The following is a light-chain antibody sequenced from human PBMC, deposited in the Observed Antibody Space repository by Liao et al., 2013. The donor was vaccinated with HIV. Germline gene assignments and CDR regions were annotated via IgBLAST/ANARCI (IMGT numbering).Light chain of an antibody. CDR2: QDT. Sequence: SYVLTQPPSVSVAPGKTATITCGGNNIGSKSVHWYQQKPGQSPVLVIYQDTKRPSGIPERFSGSNSGSTATLTISGTQAMDEADYYCQAWDSSSDLVFGGGTKLTVL. V-gene: IGLV3-21*01. CDR3: QAWDSSSDLV. J-gene: IGLJ2*01. CDR1: NIGSKS.